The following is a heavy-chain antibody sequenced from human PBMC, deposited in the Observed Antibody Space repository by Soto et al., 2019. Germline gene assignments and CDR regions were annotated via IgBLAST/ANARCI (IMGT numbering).Heavy chain of an antibody. Sequence: SETLSLTCTVSGDSIISSDFYWGWVRQPPGKGLEWIGSIFYPGSSYYNPSLKSRVTMSVDTSKNQFSLRLRSVTAADTALYFCARHSLALRKNNWFDPWGQGIMVTVSS. CDR1: GDSIISSDFY. V-gene: IGHV4-39*01. J-gene: IGHJ5*02. D-gene: IGHD3-3*02. CDR3: ARHSLALRKNNWFDP. CDR2: IFYPGSS.